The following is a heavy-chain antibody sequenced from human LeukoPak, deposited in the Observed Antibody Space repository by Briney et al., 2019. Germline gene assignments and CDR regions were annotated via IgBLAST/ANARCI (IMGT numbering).Heavy chain of an antibody. D-gene: IGHD3-22*01. CDR1: GFTFSSYS. V-gene: IGHV3-21*01. CDR3: AKVGYYDSSGYYLGTYFDY. Sequence: GGSLRLSCAASGFTFSSYSMNWVRQAPGKGLEWVSSISSSSSYIYYADSVKGRFTISRDNAKNSLYLQMNSLRAEDTAVYYCAKVGYYDSSGYYLGTYFDYWGQGTLVTVSS. CDR2: ISSSSSYI. J-gene: IGHJ4*02.